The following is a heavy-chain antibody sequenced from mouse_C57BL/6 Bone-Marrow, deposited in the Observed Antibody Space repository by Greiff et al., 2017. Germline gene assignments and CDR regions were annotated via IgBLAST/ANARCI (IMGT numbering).Heavy chain of an antibody. Sequence: VQLQQPGAELVKPGASVKLSCTASGFNIKDYSMHWVKQRTEQGLEWIGRLDPEDGETKYAPTFQGKATITADTSSNTAYLQLSSLTSEDTAVDYCAKGGTAQATLCAMDYCGQGTAVTVSS. CDR2: LDPEDGET. J-gene: IGHJ4*01. CDR1: GFNIKDYS. CDR3: AKGGTAQATLCAMDY. V-gene: IGHV14-2*01. D-gene: IGHD3-1*01.